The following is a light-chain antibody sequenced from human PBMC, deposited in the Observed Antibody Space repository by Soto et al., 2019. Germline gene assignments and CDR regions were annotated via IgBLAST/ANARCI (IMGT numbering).Light chain of an antibody. V-gene: IGLV2-14*01. Sequence: QSALTQPASVSGSPGQSITISCTGTSSDVGDYNYVSWYQQHPGKAPKLIIYEVSYRPSGVSGRFSGSKSGNTASLTISGLQAEDEADYYCCSFTSSNTHVFGTGTKLTVL. J-gene: IGLJ1*01. CDR3: CSFTSSNTHV. CDR2: EVS. CDR1: SSDVGDYNY.